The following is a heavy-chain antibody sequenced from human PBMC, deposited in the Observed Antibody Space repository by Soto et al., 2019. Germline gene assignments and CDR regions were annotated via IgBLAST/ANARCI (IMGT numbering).Heavy chain of an antibody. Sequence: EVQLLESGGGLVQPGGSMRLSCATSGFTFSTSAMTWVRQAPGKGLEWVSSITDGGGLTYYADSVKGRCTISRDNSKKTLSLQMSRLKTDDTAVYYCAVGGDVVGTIGHFYWGQGTLVTVSS. D-gene: IGHD5-12*01. J-gene: IGHJ4*02. V-gene: IGHV3-23*01. CDR2: ITDGGGLT. CDR3: AVGGDVVGTIGHFY. CDR1: GFTFSTSA.